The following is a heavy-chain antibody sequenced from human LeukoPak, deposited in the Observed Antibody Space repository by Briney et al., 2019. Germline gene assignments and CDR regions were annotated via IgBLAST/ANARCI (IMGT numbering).Heavy chain of an antibody. J-gene: IGHJ4*02. V-gene: IGHV3-23*01. CDR1: GFTFSSYA. CDR2: ISGSGGST. Sequence: GGSLRLSCAASGFTFSSYAMSWVRLAPGKGLEWVSAISGSGGSTYYADSVKGRFTISRDNSKNTLYLQMNSLRAEDTAVYYCAKQVLGDYAFFDYWGQGTLVTVSS. D-gene: IGHD4-17*01. CDR3: AKQVLGDYAFFDY.